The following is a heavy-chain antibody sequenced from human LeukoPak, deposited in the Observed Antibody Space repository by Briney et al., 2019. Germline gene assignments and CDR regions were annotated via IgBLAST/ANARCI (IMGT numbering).Heavy chain of an antibody. CDR1: GFTFSDYY. Sequence: GGSLRLSCAASGFTFSDYYTSWIRQAPGKGLEWVSYISSSGSTIYYADSVKGRFTISRDNAKNSLYLQMNSLRAEDTAVYYCARVSRDGYNFDYWGQGTLVTVSS. V-gene: IGHV3-11*01. CDR3: ARVSRDGYNFDY. CDR2: ISSSGSTI. J-gene: IGHJ4*02. D-gene: IGHD5-24*01.